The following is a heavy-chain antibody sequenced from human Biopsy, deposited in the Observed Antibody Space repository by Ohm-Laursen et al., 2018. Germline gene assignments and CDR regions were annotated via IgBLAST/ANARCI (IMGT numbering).Heavy chain of an antibody. Sequence: SDTLSLTCTVSGGSISSGGSYWSWIRQRPGKALEWIGYIYFTGRTSYNPSLKSRFTMSVNTSKKQFSLRLSSVTAADTAVYYCASAGYNPDWNFDLWGRGTQVTVSS. J-gene: IGHJ2*01. CDR2: IYFTGRT. V-gene: IGHV4-61*08. D-gene: IGHD5-24*01. CDR3: ASAGYNPDWNFDL. CDR1: GGSISSGGSY.